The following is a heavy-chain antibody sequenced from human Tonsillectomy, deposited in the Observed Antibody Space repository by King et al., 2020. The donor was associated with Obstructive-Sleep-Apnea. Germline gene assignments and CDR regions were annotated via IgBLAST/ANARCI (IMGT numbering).Heavy chain of an antibody. CDR2: IYLGDSDT. J-gene: IGHJ5*02. CDR3: ARVHYYDSSDFYYNWFAP. V-gene: IGHV5-51*01. Sequence: VQLVQSGAEVKKPGESLKISCRGSGYSFSSYWVAWVRQMPGKGLEWMGIIYLGDSDTRYSPSFQGQVTISADKSISTAYLQWSSLKASDTAMYYCARVHYYDSSDFYYNWFAPWGQGTLVTVSS. D-gene: IGHD3-22*01. CDR1: GYSFSSYW.